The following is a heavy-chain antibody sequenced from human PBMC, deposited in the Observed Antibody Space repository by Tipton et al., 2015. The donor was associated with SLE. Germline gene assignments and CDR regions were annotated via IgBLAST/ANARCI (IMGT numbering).Heavy chain of an antibody. CDR2: IWYDGSNK. Sequence: QVQLVQSGGGVVQSGTSLRLSCAASGFTFSTSAMHWVRQAPGKGLEWVAVIWYDGSNKFYADSVKGRFTISRDNSKNTVSLQMNSLRVEDTAVYFCARGRGGEFLEDRGQGTLVTVSS. J-gene: IGHJ4*02. D-gene: IGHD3-10*01. CDR1: GFTFSTSA. V-gene: IGHV3-33*01. CDR3: ARGRGGEFLED.